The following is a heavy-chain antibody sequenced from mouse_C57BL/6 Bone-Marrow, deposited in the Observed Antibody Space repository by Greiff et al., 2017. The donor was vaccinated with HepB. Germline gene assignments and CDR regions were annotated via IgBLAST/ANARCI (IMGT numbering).Heavy chain of an antibody. CDR3: ARHEEGYYGSSYFAY. J-gene: IGHJ3*01. Sequence: VKVVESGAELVKPGASVKLSCKASGYTFTEYTIHWVKQRSGQGLEWIGWFYPGSGSIKYNEKFKDKATLTADKSSSTVYMELSRLTSEDSAVYFCARHEEGYYGSSYFAYWGQGTLVTVSA. D-gene: IGHD1-1*01. V-gene: IGHV1-62-2*01. CDR1: GYTFTEYT. CDR2: FYPGSGSI.